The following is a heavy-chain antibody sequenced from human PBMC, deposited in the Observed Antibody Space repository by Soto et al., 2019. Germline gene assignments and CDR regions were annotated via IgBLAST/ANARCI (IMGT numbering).Heavy chain of an antibody. J-gene: IGHJ6*02. CDR3: AKREDYYYYGMDV. CDR2: ISGSGGST. CDR1: GFTFSSYA. V-gene: IGHV3-23*01. Sequence: LRLSCAASGFTFSSYAMSWVRQAPGKGLEWVSAISGSGGSTYYADSVKGRFTISRDNSKNTLYLQMNSLRAEDTAVYYCAKREDYYYYGMDVWGQGTTVTVSS.